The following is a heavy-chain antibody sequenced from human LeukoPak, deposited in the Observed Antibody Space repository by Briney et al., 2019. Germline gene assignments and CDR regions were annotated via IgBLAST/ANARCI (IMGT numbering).Heavy chain of an antibody. CDR2: ISGSGGST. D-gene: IGHD6-19*01. CDR3: AKGGIAVAGTPIFDY. V-gene: IGHV3-23*01. CDR1: GGSISSGSYY. Sequence: LSLTCTVSGGSISSGSYYWSWIRQPAGKGLEWVSAISGSGGSTYYADSVKGRFTISRDNSKNTLYLQMNSLRAEDTAVYYCAKGGIAVAGTPIFDYWGQGTLVTVSS. J-gene: IGHJ4*02.